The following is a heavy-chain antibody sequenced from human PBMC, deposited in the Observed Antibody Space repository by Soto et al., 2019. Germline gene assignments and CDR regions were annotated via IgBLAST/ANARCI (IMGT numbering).Heavy chain of an antibody. V-gene: IGHV1-18*01. J-gene: IGHJ4*02. CDR3: AKGITGTTNGVGFDY. CDR2: ISAYNGNT. Sequence: ASVKVSCKASGYTFTSYGMSWVRQATGQGLEWMGWISAYNGNTNYAQKLQGRVTMTTDNSKNTLHLQMNSLRAEDTAVYYCAKGITGTTNGVGFDYWGQGTLVTVSS. CDR1: GYTFTSYG. D-gene: IGHD1-20*01.